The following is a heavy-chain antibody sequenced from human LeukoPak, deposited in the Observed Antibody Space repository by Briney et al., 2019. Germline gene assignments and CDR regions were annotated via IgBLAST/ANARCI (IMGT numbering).Heavy chain of an antibody. CDR2: TWYDGSNK. CDR3: AKNSGWYEVDY. V-gene: IGHV3-33*06. CDR1: GFTFSSYG. D-gene: IGHD6-19*01. Sequence: GGSLRLSCAASGFTFSSYGMHWVRQAPGKGLEWVAVTWYDGSNKYYADSVKGRFTISRDNSKNTLYLQMNSLRAEDTAVYYCAKNSGWYEVDYWGQGTLVTVSS. J-gene: IGHJ4*02.